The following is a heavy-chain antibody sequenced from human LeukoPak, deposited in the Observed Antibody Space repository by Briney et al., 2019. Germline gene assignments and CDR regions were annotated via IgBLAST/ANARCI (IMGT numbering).Heavy chain of an antibody. Sequence: SVKVSCKASGGTFSSYAVSWVRQAPGQGLEWMGGIIPIFGTANYAQKFQGRVTITADESTSTAYMELSSLRSEDTAVYYCARGYSGYDRHAFDIWGQGTMVTVSS. J-gene: IGHJ3*02. CDR2: IIPIFGTA. CDR3: ARGYSGYDRHAFDI. CDR1: GGTFSSYA. V-gene: IGHV1-69*13. D-gene: IGHD5-12*01.